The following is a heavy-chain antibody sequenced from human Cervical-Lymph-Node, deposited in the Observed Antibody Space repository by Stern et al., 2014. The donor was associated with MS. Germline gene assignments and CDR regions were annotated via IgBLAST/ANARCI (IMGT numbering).Heavy chain of an antibody. J-gene: IGHJ4*02. CDR1: GFTFSSYA. CDR3: ARDRSYGLFDY. CDR2: ISYDGSNK. V-gene: IGHV3-30*01. Sequence: VHLVESGGGVVQPGRSLRLSCAASGFTFSSYAMHWVRQAPGKGLERVAVISYDGSNKYYADSVKGRFTISRDNSKNTLYLQMNSLRAEDTAVYYCARDRSYGLFDYWGQGTLVTVSS. D-gene: IGHD5-18*01.